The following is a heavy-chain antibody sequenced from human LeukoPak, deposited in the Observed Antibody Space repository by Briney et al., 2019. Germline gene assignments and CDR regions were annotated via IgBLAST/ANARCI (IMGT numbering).Heavy chain of an antibody. Sequence: QPGGSLRLSCTASGFTFGDYAMSWVRQAPGKGLEWVGFIRSKAYGGTTEYAASVKGRFTISRDDSKSIAYLQMNSLKTEDTAVYYCTRTRGYTVTHVGYWGQGILVTVSS. CDR3: TRTRGYTVTHVGY. CDR2: IRSKAYGGTT. CDR1: GFTFGDYA. J-gene: IGHJ4*02. V-gene: IGHV3-49*04. D-gene: IGHD4-17*01.